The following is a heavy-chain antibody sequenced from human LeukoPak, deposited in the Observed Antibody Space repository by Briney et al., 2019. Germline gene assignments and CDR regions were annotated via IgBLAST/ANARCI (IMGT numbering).Heavy chain of an antibody. CDR1: GGSISNYY. CDR3: ARLGKAVAGTRGDDY. Sequence: SETLSLTCTVSGGSISNYYWSWIRQPPGKGLEWIGYIYNSGTTNYNPSLKSRVTISVDTSKNQFSLKLSSVTAADTAVYYCARLGKAVAGTRGDDYWGQGTLVTVSS. CDR2: IYNSGTT. V-gene: IGHV4-59*08. J-gene: IGHJ4*02. D-gene: IGHD6-19*01.